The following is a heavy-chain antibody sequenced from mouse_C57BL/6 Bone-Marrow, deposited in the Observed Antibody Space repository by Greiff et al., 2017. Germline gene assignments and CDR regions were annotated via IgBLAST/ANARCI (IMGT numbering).Heavy chain of an antibody. CDR3: ASTVVARYYFDY. D-gene: IGHD1-1*01. J-gene: IGHJ2*01. Sequence: VQLVESGAELARPGASVKLSCKASGYTFTSYGISWVKPRTGQGLEWIGEIYPRSGNTYYNEKFKGKATLTADKSSSTAYMELRSLTSEDSAVYFCASTVVARYYFDYWGQGTTLTVSS. CDR2: IYPRSGNT. CDR1: GYTFTSYG. V-gene: IGHV1-81*01.